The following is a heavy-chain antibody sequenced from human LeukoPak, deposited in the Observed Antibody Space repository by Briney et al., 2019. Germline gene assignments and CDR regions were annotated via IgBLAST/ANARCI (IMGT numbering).Heavy chain of an antibody. D-gene: IGHD5-12*01. V-gene: IGHV3-64D*09. Sequence: GGPLRLSCSASGFTFSTYVMHWVRQAPGKGLEYVSVISSNGGSTYYADSVKDRFTISRDDSKNTLYLQMSSLRAEDTAVYYCVKVGYSGSSGYFDLWGRGTLVTVSS. J-gene: IGHJ2*01. CDR1: GFTFSTYV. CDR3: VKVGYSGSSGYFDL. CDR2: ISSNGGST.